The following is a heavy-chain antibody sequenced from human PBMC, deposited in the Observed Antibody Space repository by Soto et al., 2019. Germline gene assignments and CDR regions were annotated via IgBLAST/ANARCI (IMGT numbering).Heavy chain of an antibody. CDR3: ARDITIFGVVIITYGMDV. D-gene: IGHD3-3*01. J-gene: IGHJ6*02. V-gene: IGHV3-21*01. Sequence: SCAASGFTFSSYSMNWVRQAPGKGLEWVSSISSSSSYIYYAESVKGRFTISRDNAKNSLYLQMNSLRAEDTAVYYCARDITIFGVVIITYGMDVWGQGTTVTVSS. CDR2: ISSSSSYI. CDR1: GFTFSSYS.